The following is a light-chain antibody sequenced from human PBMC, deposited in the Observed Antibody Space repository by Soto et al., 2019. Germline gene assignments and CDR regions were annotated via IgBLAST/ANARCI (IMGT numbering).Light chain of an antibody. Sequence: DIRMTQSPSSLSASVGDTVTITCRASQGISDYLSWFQHKPGEAPKLLIYTASSLQGGVPLRFSGSGSGTDFTLTISSLQPEDFATYYCQQSYSTPISFGQGTRLEIK. CDR2: TAS. CDR3: QQSYSTPIS. V-gene: IGKV1-39*01. CDR1: QGISDY. J-gene: IGKJ5*01.